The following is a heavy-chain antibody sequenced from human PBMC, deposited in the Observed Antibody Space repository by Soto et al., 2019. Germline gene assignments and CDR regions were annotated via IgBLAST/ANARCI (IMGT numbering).Heavy chain of an antibody. V-gene: IGHV1-69*04. D-gene: IGHD2-2*01. CDR2: IIPILGIA. CDR1: GGTFSSYT. CDR3: AKDDCSSTSCYAGESWFDP. J-gene: IGHJ5*02. Sequence: SVKVSCKASGGTFSSYTISWVRQAPGQGLEWMGRIIPILGIANYAQKFQGRVTITADKSTSTAYMELSSLRSEDTAVYYCAKDDCSSTSCYAGESWFDPWGQGTLVTVSS.